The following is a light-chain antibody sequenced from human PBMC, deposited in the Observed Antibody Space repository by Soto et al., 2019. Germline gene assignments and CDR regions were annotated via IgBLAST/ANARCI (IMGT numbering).Light chain of an antibody. Sequence: SVRPQPASVSGSAGESITISCTGTSSDVGGYNYVSWYQHHPGKAPKLMIYDVSNRPSGVSNRFSGSKSGNTASLTISGLQPEDEADYYCSSYTTSNTRQIVFGTGTKVTVL. CDR3: SSYTTSNTRQIV. V-gene: IGLV2-14*03. CDR2: DVS. J-gene: IGLJ1*01. CDR1: SSDVGGYNY.